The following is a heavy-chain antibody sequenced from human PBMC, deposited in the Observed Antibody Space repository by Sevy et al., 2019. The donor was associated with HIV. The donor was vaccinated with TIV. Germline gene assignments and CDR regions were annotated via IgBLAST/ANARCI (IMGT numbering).Heavy chain of an antibody. V-gene: IGHV5-51*01. CDR2: IYPGDSDT. D-gene: IGHD5-12*01. CDR1: GFPFTSHW. CDR3: ARRDPLRLTDGMDV. J-gene: IGHJ6*02. Sequence: GEALKISCQTSGFPFTSHWIAWVRQMAGKGLEWIGVIYPGDSDTRNSPSFQGHVTISADTSITTAYLQWTSLKASDTAVYYCARRDPLRLTDGMDVWGQGTTVTVSS.